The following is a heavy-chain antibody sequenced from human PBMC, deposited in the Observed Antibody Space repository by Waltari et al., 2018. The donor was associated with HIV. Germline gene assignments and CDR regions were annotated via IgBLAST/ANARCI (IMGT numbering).Heavy chain of an antibody. CDR3: ARPLPNWNLRRPFDY. CDR2: ISSSSSYR. J-gene: IGHJ4*02. D-gene: IGHD1-7*01. V-gene: IGHV3-21*01. Sequence: EVQLVESGGGLVKPGGSLRLSCAASGFTFSSYSMNWVRQAPGKGLEWVSSISSSSSYRDYAYAVKGLFNTSRDNAKNSLYLQMNSLRAEDTAVYYCARPLPNWNLRRPFDYGGQGTLVTVSS. CDR1: GFTFSSYS.